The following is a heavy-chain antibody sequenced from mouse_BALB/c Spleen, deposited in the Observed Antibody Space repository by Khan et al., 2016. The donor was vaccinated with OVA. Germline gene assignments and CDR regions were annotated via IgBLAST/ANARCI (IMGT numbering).Heavy chain of an antibody. J-gene: IGHJ3*01. CDR1: GFTFSTYG. V-gene: IGHV5-6*01. Sequence: EVQLVESGGDLVKPGGSLKLSCAASGFTFSTYGMSWVRQTPDKRLEWVATVSNGGGYTYYPDSVKGRFTISRENDKNTLYLQMSSLKYEDTAMFYWARLAYYYDSEGFAYWGQGTLVTVSA. CDR2: VSNGGGYT. CDR3: ARLAYYYDSEGFAY. D-gene: IGHD1-1*01.